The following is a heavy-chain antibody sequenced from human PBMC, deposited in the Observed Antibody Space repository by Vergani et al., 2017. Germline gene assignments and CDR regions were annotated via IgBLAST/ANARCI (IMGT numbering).Heavy chain of an antibody. CDR2: MSGHYNAI. V-gene: IGHV3-11*04. CDR3: ARSHYRGDAFDV. D-gene: IGHD4-11*01. Sequence: QVQLVESGGGLVKPGGSLRLSCAASGFTFSDHYMTWIRQAPGKGLEWISYMSGHYNAIYYADSVKGRFTISRDNAENSLYLQMKGLRVEDTAVYYCARSHYRGDAFDVGGQGALVTVSS. J-gene: IGHJ3*01. CDR1: GFTFSDHY.